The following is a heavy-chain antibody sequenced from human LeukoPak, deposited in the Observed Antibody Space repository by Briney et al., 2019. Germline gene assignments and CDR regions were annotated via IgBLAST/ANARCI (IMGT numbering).Heavy chain of an antibody. Sequence: SGGSLRLSCAASGFTFSSYGMSWVRQAPGKGLEWVSAISGTGGTTYYADSVKGRFTISRDNSKNTLYLQMNSLRAEDTAVYYCAKDLAVAGTSFSHLLDYWGQGTLVTVSS. CDR2: ISGTGGTT. CDR1: GFTFSSYG. D-gene: IGHD6-19*01. J-gene: IGHJ4*02. CDR3: AKDLAVAGTSFSHLLDY. V-gene: IGHV3-23*01.